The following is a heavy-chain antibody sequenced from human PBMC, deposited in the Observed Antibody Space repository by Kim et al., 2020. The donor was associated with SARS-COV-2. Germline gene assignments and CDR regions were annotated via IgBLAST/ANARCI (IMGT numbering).Heavy chain of an antibody. CDR2: ITKSSTTI. CDR1: GFMFSAYD. CDR3: VRDRMGGAFDV. D-gene: IGHD3-16*01. Sequence: GGSLRLSCATSGFMFSAYDMNWVRQSPGKGLEWLSFITKSSTTIYYADSVEGRFTISRDNAKNSLFLQMNSLRDEDTALYYCVRDRMGGAFDVWGQGTMV. V-gene: IGHV3-48*02. J-gene: IGHJ3*01.